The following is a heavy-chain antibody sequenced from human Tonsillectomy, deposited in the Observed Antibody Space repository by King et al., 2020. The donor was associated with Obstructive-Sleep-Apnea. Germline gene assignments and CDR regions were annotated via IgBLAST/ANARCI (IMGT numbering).Heavy chain of an antibody. D-gene: IGHD3-10*01. Sequence: QLQLVQSGAEVKRPGASVKVSCKTSGYSFAHYYIHWLRQAPGQGLEWVGWINPSSGAADYAQKFQGRVTMARDTPISTAYMELTRLRSDDTAVYYCARDRNLVRGVRGDFGMDVWGRGTAIIVSS. CDR2: INPSSGAA. J-gene: IGHJ6*02. CDR3: ARDRNLVRGVRGDFGMDV. CDR1: GYSFAHYY. V-gene: IGHV1-2*02.